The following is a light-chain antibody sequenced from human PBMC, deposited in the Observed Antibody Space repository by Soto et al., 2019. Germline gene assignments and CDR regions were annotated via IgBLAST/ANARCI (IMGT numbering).Light chain of an antibody. CDR1: QSVNNN. J-gene: IGKJ4*01. CDR2: GAS. CDR3: QQRSKWPLT. Sequence: EIILTQSPASLSVSPGERATLSCRASQSVNNNLAWYQQKRGQAPRLLIYGASTRATGIPGRFRGSGSGTDFTLSISSLEPEDFAVYYCQQRSKWPLTFGGGTKVEI. V-gene: IGKV3-11*01.